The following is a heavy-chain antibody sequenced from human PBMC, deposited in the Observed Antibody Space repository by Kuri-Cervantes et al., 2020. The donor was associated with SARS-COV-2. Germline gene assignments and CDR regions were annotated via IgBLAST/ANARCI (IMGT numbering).Heavy chain of an antibody. CDR1: GFTFSSYA. J-gene: IGHJ4*02. Sequence: GESLKISCAASGFTFSSYAMSWVRQAPGKGLEWVSSISSSSSYIYYADSVKGRFTISRDNARNSLYLQMNSLRAEDTAVYYCATLPAASLPDFDYWGQGTLVTVSS. D-gene: IGHD2-2*01. CDR3: ATLPAASLPDFDY. V-gene: IGHV3-21*01. CDR2: ISSSSSYI.